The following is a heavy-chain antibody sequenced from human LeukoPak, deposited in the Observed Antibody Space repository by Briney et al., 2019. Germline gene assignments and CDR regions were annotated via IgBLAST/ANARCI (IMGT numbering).Heavy chain of an antibody. CDR1: GYTFTSYG. V-gene: IGHV1-18*01. Sequence: ASVKVSCKASGYTFTSYGISWVRQAPGQGVEWMGWISAYNGNTNYAQKLQGRVTITTDTSKSTAYMEMRRLRSDDTAVYYCASSSEAIAAAGRYYYYYMDVWGKGTTVTVSS. CDR3: ASSSEAIAAAGRYYYYYMDV. J-gene: IGHJ6*03. CDR2: ISAYNGNT. D-gene: IGHD6-13*01.